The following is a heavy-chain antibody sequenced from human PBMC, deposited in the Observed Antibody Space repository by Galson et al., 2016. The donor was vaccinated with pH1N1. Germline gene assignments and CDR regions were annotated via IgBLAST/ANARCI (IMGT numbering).Heavy chain of an antibody. CDR3: ATAGVVVSATGEY. Sequence: SVKVSCKASGDTFRDFYIHWVRQAPGQGLEWMGWINIKSGATKYAEKFQVKVTLNTDTSLNTVYMELSRLTSDDTAVYYCATAGVVVSATGEYWGQGTLGTVSS. D-gene: IGHD2-15*01. V-gene: IGHV1-2*02. CDR2: INIKSGAT. J-gene: IGHJ4*02. CDR1: GDTFRDFY.